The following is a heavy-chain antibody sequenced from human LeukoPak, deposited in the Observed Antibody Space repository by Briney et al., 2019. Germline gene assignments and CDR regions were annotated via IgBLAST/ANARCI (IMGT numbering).Heavy chain of an antibody. Sequence: GGSLRLSCAPSGFTFSSYSMNWVRQAPGKGLEWVSSISSSSSYIYYADSVKGRFTISRDNAKNSLYLQMNSLRAEDTAVYYCAGDHITGTTYWFDPWGQGTLVTVSS. CDR1: GFTFSSYS. V-gene: IGHV3-21*01. CDR3: AGDHITGTTYWFDP. CDR2: ISSSSSYI. J-gene: IGHJ5*02. D-gene: IGHD1-7*01.